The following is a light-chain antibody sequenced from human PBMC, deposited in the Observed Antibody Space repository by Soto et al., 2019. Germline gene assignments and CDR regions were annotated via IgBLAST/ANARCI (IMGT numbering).Light chain of an antibody. Sequence: EIVLTQSPGSLSLSPGQRATLSCRASQSVDTTFFAWYQKKPGQAPRLLIYGASKRATGIPDRFSGSGSGTDFTLIISRLESEDLAVYYCQQYMSSVTFGQGTKVEIK. CDR2: GAS. CDR1: QSVDTTF. J-gene: IGKJ1*01. CDR3: QQYMSSVT. V-gene: IGKV3-20*01.